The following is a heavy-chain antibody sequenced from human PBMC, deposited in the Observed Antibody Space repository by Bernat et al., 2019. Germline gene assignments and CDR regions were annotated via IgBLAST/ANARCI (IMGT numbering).Heavy chain of an antibody. Sequence: EMQLVESGGGLVKPGGSLRLSCTASGFTFSDFSMNWVRQAPGKGLEWLSYISRISSHIYYAESVKGRFTISRDNAKSTLYLQMNSLRADDTAAYYCAGDPADSLTRNWFDPWGQGTLVTVSS. CDR1: GFTFSDFS. CDR2: ISRISSHI. CDR3: AGDPADSLTRNWFDP. J-gene: IGHJ5*02. V-gene: IGHV3-21*05. D-gene: IGHD4-4*01.